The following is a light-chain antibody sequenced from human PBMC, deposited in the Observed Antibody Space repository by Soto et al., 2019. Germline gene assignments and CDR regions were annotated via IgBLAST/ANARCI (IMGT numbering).Light chain of an antibody. J-gene: IGKJ3*01. V-gene: IGKV3-20*01. CDR1: QSVSSSY. CDR3: QQYNSYSPNT. Sequence: EIVLTQSPGTLSLSPGERATLSCRASQSVSSSYLAWYQQKPGQAPKVLIYRASSRATGIPDRFSGSGSGTDFTLTISRLEPEDFATYYCQQYNSYSPNTFGPGTKVDIK. CDR2: RAS.